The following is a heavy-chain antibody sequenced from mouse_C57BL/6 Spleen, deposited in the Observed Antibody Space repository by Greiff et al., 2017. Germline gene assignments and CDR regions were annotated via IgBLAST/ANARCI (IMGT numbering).Heavy chain of an antibody. J-gene: IGHJ3*01. CDR2: IHPNSGST. CDR3: AREGDYYDYDVAY. V-gene: IGHV1-64*01. D-gene: IGHD2-4*01. Sequence: VQLQQSGAELVKPGASVKLSCKASGYTFTSYWMHWVKQRPGQGLEWIGMIHPNSGSTNYNEKFKSKATLTVEKSSSTAYMQLSSLTSEDSAVYYCAREGDYYDYDVAYWGQGTLVTVSA. CDR1: GYTFTSYW.